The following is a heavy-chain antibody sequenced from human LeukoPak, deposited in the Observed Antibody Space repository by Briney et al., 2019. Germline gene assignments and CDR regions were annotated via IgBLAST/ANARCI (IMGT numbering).Heavy chain of an antibody. CDR3: ARVRIVAGTDY. Sequence: GGSLRLSCAASGFTFGSYWMSWVRQAPGKGLEWVANIKQDGSEKYYVDSVKGRFTISRDNVKNSLYLQMNNLRAEDTAVYYCARVRIVAGTDYWGQGTLVTVSS. CDR2: IKQDGSEK. CDR1: GFTFGSYW. D-gene: IGHD6-19*01. J-gene: IGHJ4*02. V-gene: IGHV3-7*01.